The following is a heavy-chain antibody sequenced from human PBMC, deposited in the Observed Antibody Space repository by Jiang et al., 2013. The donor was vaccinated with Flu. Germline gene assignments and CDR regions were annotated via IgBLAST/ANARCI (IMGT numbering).Heavy chain of an antibody. V-gene: IGHV1-18*01. CDR3: ARAIIGSGSYPSDF. CDR1: GYTFSKYG. Sequence: SGAEVKKPGASVKVSCKASGYTFSKYGFNWVRQAPGHGLEWIGRIGKYAQKFQGRVSMTTETSSSTAYMELRSLRSDDTAVYFCARAIIGSGSYPSDFWGQGTLVTVSS. CDR2: IG. D-gene: IGHD3-10*01. J-gene: IGHJ4*02.